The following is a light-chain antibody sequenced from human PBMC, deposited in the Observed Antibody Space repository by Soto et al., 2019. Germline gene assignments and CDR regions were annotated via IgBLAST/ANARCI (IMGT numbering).Light chain of an antibody. V-gene: IGKV4-1*01. Sequence: DIVMTKSPDSLAVSLGERATINCKSSQSVLYSSNNKNYLTWYQQKQGQPPKLLIYWASTRESGGPDRFSGSGSWTDYTLTISSLQAEDVAVYYCQQYYTTPPYTFGQGTKLEIK. J-gene: IGKJ2*01. CDR1: QSVLYSSNNKNY. CDR3: QQYYTTPPYT. CDR2: WAS.